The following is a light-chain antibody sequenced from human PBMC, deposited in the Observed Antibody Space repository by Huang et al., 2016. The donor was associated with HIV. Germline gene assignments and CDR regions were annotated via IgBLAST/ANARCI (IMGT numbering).Light chain of an antibody. J-gene: IGKJ4*01. V-gene: IGKV3-11*01. Sequence: EVVLTQSPPTLSLFPGGTATLSCRASQTIGTYLAWNQPRPGQGPRLLIYDGSNRAAGVPARISGAGSGTTFTLSISGLESEDFGVYYCQQRRSWPLTFGGGTKVEV. CDR3: QQRRSWPLT. CDR1: QTIGTY. CDR2: DGS.